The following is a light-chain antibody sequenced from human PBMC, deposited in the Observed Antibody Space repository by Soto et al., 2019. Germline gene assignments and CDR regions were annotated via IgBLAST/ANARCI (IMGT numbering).Light chain of an antibody. V-gene: IGLV1-40*01. J-gene: IGLJ1*01. CDR2: GNS. CDR3: SSYTSSSTPLYV. CDR1: SSNIGAGYD. Sequence: QSVLTQPPSVSGAPGQRVTISCTGSSSNIGAGYDVHWYQQLPGTAPKLLIYGNSNRPSGVPDRFSGSKPGTSASLAISGLQAEDEADYYCSSYTSSSTPLYVFGTGTKLTVL.